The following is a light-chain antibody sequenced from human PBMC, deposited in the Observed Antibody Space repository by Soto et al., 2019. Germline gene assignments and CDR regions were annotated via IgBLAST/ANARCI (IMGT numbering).Light chain of an antibody. CDR1: QGISTW. CDR3: RQYNSYPWT. CDR2: DAS. V-gene: IGKV1D-16*01. J-gene: IGKJ1*01. Sequence: DIQMTQSPSSLSASVGDRVTITCRASQGISTWLAWYQQKPEKAPKTLIFDASTLQGGVPSRFSGSGSGTDFTLTISSLQPDDFATYYCRQYNSYPWTFGQGTKVDIK.